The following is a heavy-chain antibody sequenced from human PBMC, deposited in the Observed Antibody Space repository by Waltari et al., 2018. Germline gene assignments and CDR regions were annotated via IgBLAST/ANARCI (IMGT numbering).Heavy chain of an antibody. CDR2: INPNGGDT. J-gene: IGHJ3*01. CDR3: ARVIHGYVAFDV. CDR1: GYTFTDHY. V-gene: IGHV1-2*02. D-gene: IGHD5-12*01. Sequence: QVQLVQSGAEVKKPGASVKVSCKASGYTFTDHYIHWVRQAPGQGLEWRGWINPNGGDTKYAQNFQGRVTMTRDTSINTAYMELSSLRSDDTAVLYCARVIHGYVAFDVWGQGTMVTVSS.